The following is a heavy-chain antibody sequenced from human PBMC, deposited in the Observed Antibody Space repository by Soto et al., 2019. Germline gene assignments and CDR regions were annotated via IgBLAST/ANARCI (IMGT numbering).Heavy chain of an antibody. CDR3: ARHQGYCSSTSCYLREDNWFDP. CDR2: ISAYNGNT. D-gene: IGHD2-2*01. CDR1: GYTFTSCG. J-gene: IGHJ5*02. Sequence: GASVKVSCKASGYTFTSCGISWVRQAPGQGLEWMGWISAYNGNTNYAQKLQGRVTMTTDTSTSTAYMELRSLRSDDTAVYYCARHQGYCSSTSCYLREDNWFDPWGQGTLVTVSS. V-gene: IGHV1-18*01.